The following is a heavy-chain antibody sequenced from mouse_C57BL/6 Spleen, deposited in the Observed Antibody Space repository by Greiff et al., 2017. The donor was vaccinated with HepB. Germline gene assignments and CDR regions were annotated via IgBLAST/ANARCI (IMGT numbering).Heavy chain of an antibody. Sequence: QVQLQQSGAELVKPGASVKISCKASGYAFSSYWMNWVKQRPGKGLEWIGQIYPGDGDTNYNGKFKGKATLTADKSSSTAYMQLSSLTSEDSAVYFCARSDGTTVVDFDYWGQGTTLTVSS. J-gene: IGHJ2*01. V-gene: IGHV1-80*01. D-gene: IGHD1-1*01. CDR2: IYPGDGDT. CDR1: GYAFSSYW. CDR3: ARSDGTTVVDFDY.